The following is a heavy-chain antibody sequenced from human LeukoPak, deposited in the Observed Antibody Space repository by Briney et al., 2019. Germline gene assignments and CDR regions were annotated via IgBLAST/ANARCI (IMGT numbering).Heavy chain of an antibody. D-gene: IGHD6-13*01. CDR1: GIIFSNYW. CDR2: IKQDGSEK. J-gene: IGHJ4*02. V-gene: IGHV3-7*01. CDR3: ARDPRRYSRTGGYFEY. Sequence: HTGGSLRLSCAASGIIFSNYWMNWVRQAPGKGLEWVATIKQDGSEKYYVDSVKGRFTISRDNAKNSLYLQMNSLRAEDTAVYYCARDPRRYSRTGGYFEYWGQGTLVTVSS.